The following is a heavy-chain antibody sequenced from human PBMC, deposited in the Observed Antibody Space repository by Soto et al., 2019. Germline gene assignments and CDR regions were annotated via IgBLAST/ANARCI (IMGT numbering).Heavy chain of an antibody. V-gene: IGHV3-30-3*02. D-gene: IGHD3-16*01. CDR1: GFTFSTYT. CDR2: ISNDGSKT. J-gene: IGHJ4*02. Sequence: GGSLRLSCVASGFTFSTYTMQWVRQAPGRGLEWVAVISNDGSKTHFADSVKGRFSISRDNSKNTLHLQMDSLRAEDTAVYYCAKLVGERVVIMFDFWGQGTLVTVSS. CDR3: AKLVGERVVIMFDF.